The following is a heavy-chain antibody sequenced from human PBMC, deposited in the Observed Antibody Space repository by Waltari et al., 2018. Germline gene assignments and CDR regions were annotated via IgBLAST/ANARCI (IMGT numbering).Heavy chain of an antibody. D-gene: IGHD7-27*01. J-gene: IGHJ4*02. CDR1: GFTFSTYW. CDR3: ARDLNWETY. V-gene: IGHV3-7*01. CDR2: INPDGSEK. Sequence: EVQLVESGGGLVQPGGSLRLSCAASGFTFSTYWMTWVRQTPGKGLGCGANINPDGSEKYYVDSVKGRFTISRDNAKNSLYLQMNSLRAEDTSVYYCARDLNWETYWGRGALVTVSS.